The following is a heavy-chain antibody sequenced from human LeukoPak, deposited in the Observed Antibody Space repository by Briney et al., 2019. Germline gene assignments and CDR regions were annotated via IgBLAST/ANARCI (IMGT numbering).Heavy chain of an antibody. CDR2: INHSGST. CDR1: GGSFSGYY. CDR3: ARDGGVRGSFFGRFSYYFDY. D-gene: IGHD3-10*01. V-gene: IGHV4-34*01. Sequence: KPSETLSLTCAVYGGSFSGYYWSWIRQPPGKGLEWIGEINHSGSTNYNPSLKSRVTISVDTSKNQFSLKLSSVTAADTAVYYCARDGGVRGSFFGRFSYYFDYWGQGTLVTVSS. J-gene: IGHJ4*02.